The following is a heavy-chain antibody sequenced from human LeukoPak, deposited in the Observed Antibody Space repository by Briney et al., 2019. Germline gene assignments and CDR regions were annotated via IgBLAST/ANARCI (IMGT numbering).Heavy chain of an antibody. V-gene: IGHV4-31*02. CDR2: IYHSGNT. J-gene: IGHJ4*02. Sequence: PSETLFLTCTVSGASIRSSGYYWSWIRQDPAKGLEWIGYIYHSGNTYYNPSLKSRVTISLDTSKNQFSLKLRSVTAADTAVYYCARANYYDSTGYLPVVYPSDFWGQGTLVTVSS. CDR1: GASIRSSGYY. CDR3: ARANYYDSTGYLPVVYPSDF. D-gene: IGHD3-22*01.